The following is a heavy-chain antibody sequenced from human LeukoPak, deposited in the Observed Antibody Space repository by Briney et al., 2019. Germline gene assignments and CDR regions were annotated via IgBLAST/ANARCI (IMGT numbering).Heavy chain of an antibody. J-gene: IGHJ4*02. V-gene: IGHV3-69-1*01. Sequence: GGSLRLSCAASGFTFSTYWMHWVRQAPGKGLEWVSSISSSSYIYYADSVKGRFTISRDNAKNSLYLQMNSLRAEDTAVYYCARGPEVVCSGGSCYFDYWGQGTLVTVSS. D-gene: IGHD2-15*01. CDR3: ARGPEVVCSGGSCYFDY. CDR1: GFTFSTYW. CDR2: ISSSSYI.